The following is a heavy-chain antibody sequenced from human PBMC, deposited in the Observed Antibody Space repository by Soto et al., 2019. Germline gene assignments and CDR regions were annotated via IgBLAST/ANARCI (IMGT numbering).Heavy chain of an antibody. CDR2: ISCCGGST. D-gene: IGHD1-1*01. Sequence: EVQLLESGGGVVQPGGSLRLSCVASGFNFKKFAMAWVRQAPGEGLEWVSGISCCGGSTSYADSVKGRFSIARDDSKNTLSLQMNNLRAEDTAVYYCARDDAFANENAFDLWGQGTMVTVSS. CDR3: ARDDAFANENAFDL. CDR1: GFNFKKFA. V-gene: IGHV3-23*01. J-gene: IGHJ3*01.